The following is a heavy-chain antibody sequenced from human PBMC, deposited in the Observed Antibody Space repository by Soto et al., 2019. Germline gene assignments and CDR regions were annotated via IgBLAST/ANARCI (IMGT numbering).Heavy chain of an antibody. CDR1: GYSFAGYW. D-gene: IGHD3-9*01. Sequence: GESLKISCKGSGYSFAGYWITWVRQKPGKGLEWMGRIDPSDSQTYYSPSFRGHVTISATKSITTVFLQWSSLRASDTAIYFCARLELTGLDNWGQGTPVTVSS. CDR3: ARLELTGLDN. V-gene: IGHV5-10-1*01. J-gene: IGHJ4*02. CDR2: IDPSDSQT.